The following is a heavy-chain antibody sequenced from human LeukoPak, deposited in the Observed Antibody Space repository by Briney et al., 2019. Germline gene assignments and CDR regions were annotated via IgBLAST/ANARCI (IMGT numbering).Heavy chain of an antibody. V-gene: IGHV4-34*01. Sequence: SETLSLTCAVYGGSFSGYYWSWIRQPPGKGLEWSGEINHSGSTNYNPSLKSRVTISVDTSKNQFSLKLSSVTAADTAVYYCARGQRGYDYSYYYYYMDVWGKRTTVTVSS. CDR1: GGSFSGYY. D-gene: IGHD5-12*01. J-gene: IGHJ6*03. CDR2: INHSGST. CDR3: ARGQRGYDYSYYYYYMDV.